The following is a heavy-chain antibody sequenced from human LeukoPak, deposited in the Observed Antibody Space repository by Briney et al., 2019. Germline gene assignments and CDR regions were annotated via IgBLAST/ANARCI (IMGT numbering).Heavy chain of an antibody. CDR1: GFTFDDYA. Sequence: GGSLRLSCTASGFTFDDYAMHWVRQAPGKGLEWVSGITWNRDNIGYGDSVKGRFTISRDNVKNALYLQMNSLRPEDTALYYCAKDLSSAITSALVLDVWGQGTTVIVSS. CDR2: ITWNRDNI. D-gene: IGHD3-22*01. V-gene: IGHV3-9*01. CDR3: AKDLSSAITSALVLDV. J-gene: IGHJ6*02.